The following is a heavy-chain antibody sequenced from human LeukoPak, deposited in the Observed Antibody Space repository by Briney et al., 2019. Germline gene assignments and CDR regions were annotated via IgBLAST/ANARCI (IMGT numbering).Heavy chain of an antibody. CDR2: IYYSGST. Sequence: SETLSLTCTVSGGSISSYYWSWIRQPPGKGLEWIGYIYYSGSTNYNPSLKSRVTIPVDTSKNQFSLKLSSVTAADTAVYYCARAVGYYGSGSIDYWGQGTLVTVSS. V-gene: IGHV4-59*01. J-gene: IGHJ4*02. CDR1: GGSISSYY. CDR3: ARAVGYYGSGSIDY. D-gene: IGHD3-10*01.